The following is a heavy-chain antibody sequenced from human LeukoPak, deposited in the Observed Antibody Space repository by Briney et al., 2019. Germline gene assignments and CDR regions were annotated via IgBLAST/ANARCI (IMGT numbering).Heavy chain of an antibody. CDR1: GFTFSSYA. J-gene: IGHJ4*02. D-gene: IGHD3-10*01. CDR3: AKDVAYYGSGLRGGGHFDY. V-gene: IGHV3-23*01. CDR2: ISGSGGST. Sequence: PGGSLRLPCAASGFTFSSYAMSWVRQAPGKGLEWVSAISGSGGSTYYADSVKGRFTISRDNSKNTLYLQMNSLRAEDTAVYYCAKDVAYYGSGLRGGGHFDYWGQGTLVTVSS.